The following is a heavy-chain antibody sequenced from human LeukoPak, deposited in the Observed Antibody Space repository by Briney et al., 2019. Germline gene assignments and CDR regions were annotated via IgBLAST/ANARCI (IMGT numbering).Heavy chain of an antibody. Sequence: ASVKVSCKVSGYTLTELSMHWVRQAPGKGLDWMGGFDPEDGETIYAQKFQGRVTMTEDTSTDTAYMELSSLRSEDTAVYYCATAGYYDYVWGSYRFDYRGQGTLVTVSS. CDR1: GYTLTELS. D-gene: IGHD3-16*02. J-gene: IGHJ4*02. CDR3: ATAGYYDYVWGSYRFDY. V-gene: IGHV1-24*01. CDR2: FDPEDGET.